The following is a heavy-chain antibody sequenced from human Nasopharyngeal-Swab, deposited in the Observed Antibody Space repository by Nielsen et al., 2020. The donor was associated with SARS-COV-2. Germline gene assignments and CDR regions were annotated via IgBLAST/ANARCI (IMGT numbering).Heavy chain of an antibody. CDR1: GFTFSSYA. V-gene: IGHV3-23*01. CDR2: ISGSGGST. J-gene: IGHJ6*03. CDR3: AKDHRGRYRSITIFPEGYYYMDV. D-gene: IGHD3-9*01. Sequence: GASLQISCAASGFTFSSYAMSWVRQAPGKGLEWVSAISGSGGSTYYADSVKGRFTISRDNSKNTLYLQMNSLRAEDTAVYYCAKDHRGRYRSITIFPEGYYYMDVWGKGTTVTVSS.